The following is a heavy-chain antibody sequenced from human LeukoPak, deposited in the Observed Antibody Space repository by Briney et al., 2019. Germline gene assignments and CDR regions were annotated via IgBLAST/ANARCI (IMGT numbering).Heavy chain of an antibody. V-gene: IGHV1-3*03. CDR3: ARDNSVRDEAWWFNP. CDR2: INAGNGNT. CDR1: GYTFTSYA. D-gene: IGHD5-24*01. J-gene: IGHJ5*02. Sequence: GASVKVSCEASGYTFTSYAMHWVRQAPGQRLEWMGWINAGNGNTKYSQEFQGRVTITRDTSASTAYMELSSLRSEDTAVYYCARDNSVRDEAWWFNPWGQGTLVTVSS.